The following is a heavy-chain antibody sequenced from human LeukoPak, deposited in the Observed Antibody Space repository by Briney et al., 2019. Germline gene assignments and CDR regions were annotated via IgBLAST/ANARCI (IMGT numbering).Heavy chain of an antibody. D-gene: IGHD1-14*01. CDR1: GASISSGRNY. V-gene: IGHV4-39*01. CDR3: ARHLSGATMAHYFDH. Sequence: SETLSLTCTVSGASISSGRNYWGWIRQSPGKGLEWIASLYSSGTTHYNPSLQSRVSVSVDTSKNQFSVRLNSLTAADTAVYYCARHLSGATMAHYFDHWGQGTVVTVSS. J-gene: IGHJ4*02. CDR2: LYSSGTT.